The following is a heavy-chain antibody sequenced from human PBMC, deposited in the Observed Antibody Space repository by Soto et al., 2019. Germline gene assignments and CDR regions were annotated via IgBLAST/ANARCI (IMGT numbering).Heavy chain of an antibody. CDR3: ARGGYYDHVWKKLNYYGLDV. Sequence: QVQLVQSAAEVKKPGASVKVSCKASGYTFIRYGITWVRQAPGQGLEWMGWISPYNDYTEYAQKFHGRVTMTTDTSTRTVNMELRGLRSDDTAVYYCARGGYYDHVWKKLNYYGLDVWGQGTTVTVSS. J-gene: IGHJ6*02. D-gene: IGHD3-16*01. CDR1: GYTFIRYG. V-gene: IGHV1-18*01. CDR2: ISPYNDYT.